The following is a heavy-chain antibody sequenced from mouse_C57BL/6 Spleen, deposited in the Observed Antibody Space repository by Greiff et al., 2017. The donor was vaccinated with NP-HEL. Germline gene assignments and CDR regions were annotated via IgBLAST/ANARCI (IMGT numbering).Heavy chain of an antibody. CDR2: IRNKANGYTT. Sequence: EVKLVESGGGLVQPGGSLSLSCAASGFTFTDYYMSWVRQPPGKALEWLGFIRNKANGYTTEYSASVKGRFTISRDNSQSILYLQMNARRAEDSATYYCARYPSYLLSYYFDYWGKGTTLTVSS. J-gene: IGHJ2*01. V-gene: IGHV7-3*01. D-gene: IGHD2-1*01. CDR3: ARYPSYLLSYYFDY. CDR1: GFTFTDYY.